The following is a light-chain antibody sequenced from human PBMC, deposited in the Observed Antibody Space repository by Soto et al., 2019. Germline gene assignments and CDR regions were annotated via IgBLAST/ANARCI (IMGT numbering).Light chain of an antibody. Sequence: DIQMTQSPSSLSASVGDRVTITCRASQGISSYLAWYQQKPGKVPKLLIYAASTLQSGVPSRFSGSGSGTDFTLTISSLQPEDVATYYCQQYTSAPLTFGPGTKVDIK. J-gene: IGKJ3*01. CDR2: AAS. CDR1: QGISSY. V-gene: IGKV1-27*01. CDR3: QQYTSAPLT.